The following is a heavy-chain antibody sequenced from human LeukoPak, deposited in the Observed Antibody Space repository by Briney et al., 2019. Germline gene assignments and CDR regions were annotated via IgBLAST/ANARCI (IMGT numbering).Heavy chain of an antibody. V-gene: IGHV4-38-2*02. CDR3: ARGPYSYDSSGAFDI. D-gene: IGHD3-22*01. CDR1: GYSISSGYY. J-gene: IGHJ3*02. Sequence: SETLSLTCTVSGYSISSGYYWGWIRQPPGKGLEWIGSIYHSGRTFYNPSLKSRVTISVDTSKNQFSLKLTSVTAADTAVYFCARGPYSYDSSGAFDIWGQGTMVTVSS. CDR2: IYHSGRT.